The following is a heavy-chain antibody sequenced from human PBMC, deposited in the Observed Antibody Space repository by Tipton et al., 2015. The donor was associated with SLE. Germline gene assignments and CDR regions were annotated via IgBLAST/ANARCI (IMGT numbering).Heavy chain of an antibody. CDR2: IRNRRYGGTT. Sequence: RSLRLSCAASGFRFSDYAMSWFRQAPGKGLEWIGFIRNRRYGGTTEYAASVKGRFIISRDDSKSIAYVQVNGLKGEDTAVYYCGFGAAGTGDYWGQGTQVTVSS. CDR1: GFRFSDYA. J-gene: IGHJ4*02. V-gene: IGHV3-49*03. D-gene: IGHD6-13*01. CDR3: GFGAAGTGDY.